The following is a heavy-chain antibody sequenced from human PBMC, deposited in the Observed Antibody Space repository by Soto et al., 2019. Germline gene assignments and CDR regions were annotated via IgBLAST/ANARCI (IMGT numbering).Heavy chain of an antibody. V-gene: IGHV1-69*01. CDR1: GGTVSSYA. D-gene: IGHD3-22*01. J-gene: IGHJ4*02. CDR2: FIPIFVSA. CDR3: ARDLSSDSTGFRGYDL. Sequence: QVHLVQSGAEVKKPGSSVKVSCKASGGTVSSYAITWVRQAPGKGLEWMGVFIPIFVSAHYAQKFQGRVRITADESTSTAYMELSGLRSEDTAIYYCARDLSSDSTGFRGYDLWGQGTLVTVSS.